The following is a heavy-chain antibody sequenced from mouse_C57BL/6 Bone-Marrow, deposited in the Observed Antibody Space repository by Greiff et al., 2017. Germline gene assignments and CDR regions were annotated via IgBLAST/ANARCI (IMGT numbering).Heavy chain of an antibody. Sequence: EVHLVESGPELVKPGASVKISCKASGYSFTDYNMNWVKQSNGKSLEWIGVINPNYGSTSYNQKFKGKATFTVDQSSSTAYMQLNSLTSEDSAVYYCARSYDDDYAMDYWGQGTSVTVSS. D-gene: IGHD2-4*01. J-gene: IGHJ4*01. CDR1: GYSFTDYN. CDR2: INPNYGST. CDR3: ARSYDDDYAMDY. V-gene: IGHV1-39*01.